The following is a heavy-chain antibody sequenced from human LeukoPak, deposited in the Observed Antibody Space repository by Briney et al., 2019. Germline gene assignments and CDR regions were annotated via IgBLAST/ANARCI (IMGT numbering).Heavy chain of an antibody. CDR2: TYYRSKWYN. Sequence: SQTLSLTCAISGDSVSSNSAAWNWIRQSPSRGLEWLGRTYYRSKWYNDYAVSVKSQITINPDTSKNQFSLQLNSVTPEDTAVYYCARVIAVAESLWFDPWGQGTLVTVSS. V-gene: IGHV6-1*01. CDR3: ARVIAVAESLWFDP. CDR1: GDSVSSNSAA. D-gene: IGHD6-19*01. J-gene: IGHJ5*02.